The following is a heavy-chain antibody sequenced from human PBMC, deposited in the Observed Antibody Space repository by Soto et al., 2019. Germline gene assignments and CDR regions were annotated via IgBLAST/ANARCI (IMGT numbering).Heavy chain of an antibody. V-gene: IGHV1-69*01. D-gene: IGHD3-22*01. J-gene: IGHJ2*01. CDR2: IIPIFGTA. CDR1: GGPFSSYA. CDR3: ARVVARITMIGGFDL. Sequence: QVQLVQSGAEVKKPGSSVKVSCKASGGPFSSYAISWVRQAPGQGLEWMGGIIPIFGTANYAQKFQGRVTITADESTSTAYMELSSLRSEDTAVYYCARVVARITMIGGFDLWGRGTLVTVSS.